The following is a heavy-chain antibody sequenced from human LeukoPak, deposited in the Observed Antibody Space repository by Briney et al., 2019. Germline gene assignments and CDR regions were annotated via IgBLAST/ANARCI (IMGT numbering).Heavy chain of an antibody. D-gene: IGHD3-3*01. CDR2: ISSSGSTI. Sequence: GGSLRLSCAASGFTFSDYYMSWIRQAPGKGLEWVSYISSSGSTIYYADSVKGRFTISRDNAKNSLYLQMNSLRAEDTAVYYCARDAIGETYYDFWSGYYRWFDPWGQGTLVTVSS. CDR3: ARDAIGETYYDFWSGYYRWFDP. V-gene: IGHV3-11*04. CDR1: GFTFSDYY. J-gene: IGHJ5*02.